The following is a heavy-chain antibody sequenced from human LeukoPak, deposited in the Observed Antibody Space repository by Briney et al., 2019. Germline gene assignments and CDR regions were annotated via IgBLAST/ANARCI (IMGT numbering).Heavy chain of an antibody. CDR1: GFTFSSYA. CDR3: ARGLVPGYFDL. CDR2: ISYDGSNK. V-gene: IGHV3-30-3*01. Sequence: GGSLRLSCAASGFTFSSYAMHWVRQAPGKGLEWVAVISYDGSNKYYADSVRGRFTISRDNSKNTLYLQMNSLRAEDTAVYYCARGLVPGYFDLWGRGTLVTVSS. J-gene: IGHJ2*01. D-gene: IGHD6-19*01.